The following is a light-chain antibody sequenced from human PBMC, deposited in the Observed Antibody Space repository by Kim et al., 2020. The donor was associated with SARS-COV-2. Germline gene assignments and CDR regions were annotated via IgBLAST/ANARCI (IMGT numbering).Light chain of an antibody. CDR2: EVS. J-gene: IGLJ1*01. Sequence: GQSVTSSCTGTSSDVGAYNYVSWYQQHPGKAPKLIISEVSKRPSGVPDRFSGSKSGNTASLTVSGLQTDDEADYYCCSYAGINTYVFGTGTQLTVL. CDR3: CSYAGINTYV. CDR1: SSDVGAYNY. V-gene: IGLV2-8*01.